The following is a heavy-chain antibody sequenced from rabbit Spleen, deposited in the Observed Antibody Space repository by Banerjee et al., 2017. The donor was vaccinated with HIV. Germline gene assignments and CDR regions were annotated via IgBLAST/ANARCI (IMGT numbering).Heavy chain of an antibody. CDR1: GFSFSDRDV. CDR2: INTATGKA. CDR3: ARDTGSSFSSYGMDL. D-gene: IGHD8-1*01. V-gene: IGHV1S45*01. Sequence: QEQLEESGGGLVKPEGSLTLICKASGFSFSDRDVMCWVRQAPGKGLEWIACINTATGKAVYASWAKGRFTISKTSSTTVTLQMTSLTVADTATYFCARDTGSSFSSYGMDLWGPGTLVTVS. J-gene: IGHJ6*01.